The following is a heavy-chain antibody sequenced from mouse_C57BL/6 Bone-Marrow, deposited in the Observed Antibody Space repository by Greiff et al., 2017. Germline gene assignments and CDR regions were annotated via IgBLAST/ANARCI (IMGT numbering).Heavy chain of an antibody. Sequence: VQLQQSGAELVRPGTSVKMSCKASGYTFTNYWIGWAKQRPGHGLEWIGDIYPGGGYTNYNEKFKGKATLTADKSSSTAYMQFSSLTSEDSDIYYCARYVYYYAMDYWGRGTAVTVSS. CDR2: IYPGGGYT. CDR3: ARYVYYYAMDY. J-gene: IGHJ4*01. CDR1: GYTFTNYW. V-gene: IGHV1-63*01.